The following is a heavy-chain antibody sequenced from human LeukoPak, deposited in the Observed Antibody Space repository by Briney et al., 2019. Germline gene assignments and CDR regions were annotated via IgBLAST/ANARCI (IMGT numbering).Heavy chain of an antibody. CDR2: ISYDGSNE. CDR3: AKDKVGGSGWYYYYGMDV. D-gene: IGHD3-10*01. CDR1: GFTFSSYG. V-gene: IGHV3-30*18. J-gene: IGHJ6*02. Sequence: GGSLRLSCAASGFTFSSYGMHWVRQAPGKGLEWVAVISYDGSNEYYADSVKGRFTISRDNSKNTLYLQMNSLRAEDTAVYYCAKDKVGGSGWYYYYGMDVWGQGTTVTVSS.